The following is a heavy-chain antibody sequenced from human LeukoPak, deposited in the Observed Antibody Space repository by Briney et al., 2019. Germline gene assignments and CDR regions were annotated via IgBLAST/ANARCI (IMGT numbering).Heavy chain of an antibody. CDR3: AKDAQDYGGNPFDY. V-gene: IGHV3-21*04. CDR1: GFTFSSYS. D-gene: IGHD4-23*01. J-gene: IGHJ4*02. CDR2: ISSSSSYI. Sequence: GGSLRLSCAASGFTFSSYSMNWVRQAPGKGLEWVSSISSSSSYIYYADSVKGRFTISRDNSKNTLYLQMNSLRAEDTAVYYCAKDAQDYGGNPFDYWGQGTLVTVSS.